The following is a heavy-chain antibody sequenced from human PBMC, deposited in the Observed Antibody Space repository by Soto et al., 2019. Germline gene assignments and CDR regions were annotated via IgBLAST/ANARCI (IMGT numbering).Heavy chain of an antibody. V-gene: IGHV4-39*01. CDR1: GGSISSSSYY. CDR2: IYYSGST. Sequence: KPSETLSLTCTVSGGSISSSSYYWGWIRQPPGKGLEWIGSIYYSGSTYYNPSLKSRVTISVDTSKNQFSLKLSSVTAADTAVYYCARRRGSGWYPTVRSNWFDPWGQGTLVTVSS. CDR3: ARRRGSGWYPTVRSNWFDP. D-gene: IGHD6-19*01. J-gene: IGHJ5*02.